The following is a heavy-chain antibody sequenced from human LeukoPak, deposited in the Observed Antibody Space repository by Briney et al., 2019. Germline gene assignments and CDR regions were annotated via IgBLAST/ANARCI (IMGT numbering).Heavy chain of an antibody. CDR3: ASSWIVPFYYYYGMDV. CDR2: ISYDGSNK. CDR1: GFTFSSYA. D-gene: IGHD2-2*03. Sequence: GRSLRLSCAASGFTFSSYAMHWVRQAPGKGLEWVAIISYDGSNKYYTDSVKGRFTISRDNSKNTLYLQMNSLRAEDTAVYYCASSWIVPFYYYYGMDVWGQGTAVTVSS. J-gene: IGHJ6*02. V-gene: IGHV3-30*14.